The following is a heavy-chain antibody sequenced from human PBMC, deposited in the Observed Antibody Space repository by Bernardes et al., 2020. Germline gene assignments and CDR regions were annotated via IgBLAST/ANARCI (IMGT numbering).Heavy chain of an antibody. D-gene: IGHD2-21*02. CDR1: GFTFSSYG. J-gene: IGHJ4*02. Sequence: GGSLRLSCAASGFTFSSYGMHWVRQAPGKGLEWMGWISAYNGNTNYAQKLQGRVTMTTDTSTSTAYMELRSLRSDDTAVYYCARGGLVPVTANNYWGQGTLVTVSS. V-gene: IGHV1-18*01. CDR2: ISAYNGNT. CDR3: ARGGLVPVTANNY.